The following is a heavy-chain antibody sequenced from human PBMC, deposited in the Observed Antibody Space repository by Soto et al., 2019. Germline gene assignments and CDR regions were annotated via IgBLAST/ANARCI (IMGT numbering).Heavy chain of an antibody. CDR1: GYIFINYY. J-gene: IGHJ4*02. D-gene: IGHD1-26*01. V-gene: IGHV1-46*04. CDR3: ARDLAGADY. CDR2: FNPKSGST. Sequence: QVQLVQSGAEVKKPGASVKLSCKTSGYIFINYYIHRVRQAPGQGLEWVAVFNPKSGSTNYAQRLQGRVTVTSDTSTGTVYMELSSLIPEDTAVYYCARDLAGADYWGQGTLVTVSS.